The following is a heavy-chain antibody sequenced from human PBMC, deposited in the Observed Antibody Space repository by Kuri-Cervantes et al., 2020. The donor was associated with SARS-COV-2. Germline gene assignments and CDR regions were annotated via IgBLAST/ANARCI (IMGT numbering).Heavy chain of an antibody. D-gene: IGHD1-7*01. J-gene: IGHJ6*02. CDR1: GFTFSNYN. CDR2: ISSGSTYI. V-gene: IGHV3-21*01. CDR3: AREGVTGTTYYYYYGMDV. Sequence: GESLKISCAASGFTFSNYNMNWVRQAPGKGLEWVSSISSGSTYIYYADSVKGRFTISRDNAKNSLYLQMNSLRDEDTAVYYCAREGVTGTTYYYYYGMDVRGQGTTVTVSS.